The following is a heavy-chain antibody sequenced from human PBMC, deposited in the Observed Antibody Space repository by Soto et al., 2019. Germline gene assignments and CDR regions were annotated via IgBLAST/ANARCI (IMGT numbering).Heavy chain of an antibody. D-gene: IGHD3-22*01. Sequence: QVQLVESGGGVVQPGRSLRLSCAASGFTFSSYGMHWVRQAPGKGLEWVAVVSYDGGHKYYADSVKGRFTISRDNSKNTLYLQMNSLRAEDTAVYYCAKDRIVSPYYFDSWGQGTLVTVSS. CDR2: VSYDGGHK. CDR3: AKDRIVSPYYFDS. J-gene: IGHJ4*02. CDR1: GFTFSSYG. V-gene: IGHV3-30*18.